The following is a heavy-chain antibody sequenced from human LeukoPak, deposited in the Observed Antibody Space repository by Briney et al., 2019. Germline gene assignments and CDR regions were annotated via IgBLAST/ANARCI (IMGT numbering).Heavy chain of an antibody. CDR3: ARANSGYDPVYYFGLDV. J-gene: IGHJ6*02. V-gene: IGHV1-2*02. CDR2: INPNSGGT. CDR1: GYTFTGYY. D-gene: IGHD5-12*01. Sequence: ASVKVSCKASGYTFTGYYMHWVRQAPGQGLEWMGWINPNSGGTNYARKFRGRVTMTRDTSISTGYMDLSRLKSDDTAVYYCARANSGYDPVYYFGLDVWGQGTTVTVSS.